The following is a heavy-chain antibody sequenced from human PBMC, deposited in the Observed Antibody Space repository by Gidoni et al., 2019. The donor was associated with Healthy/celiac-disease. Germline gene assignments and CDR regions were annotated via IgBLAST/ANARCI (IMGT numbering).Heavy chain of an antibody. V-gene: IGHV3-30*18. CDR3: AKGLWFGDQDSENYFDY. Sequence: QVQLVESGGGVVQPGRSLRLSCASFGFTLTSYGMHWFGQAPGKGLEWVAVISYDGSNKYYADSVKGRLTISRDNSKNTLYLQMNSLRAEDTAVYYCAKGLWFGDQDSENYFDYWGQGTLVTVSS. J-gene: IGHJ4*02. CDR2: ISYDGSNK. D-gene: IGHD3-10*01. CDR1: GFTLTSYG.